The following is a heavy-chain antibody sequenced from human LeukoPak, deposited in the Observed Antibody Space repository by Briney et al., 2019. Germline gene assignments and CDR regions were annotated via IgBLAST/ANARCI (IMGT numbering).Heavy chain of an antibody. J-gene: IGHJ4*02. CDR1: GGPISSGDYY. CDR3: ARGSDYGDYGD. D-gene: IGHD4-17*01. Sequence: SQTLSLTCTVSGGPISSGDYYWSWICQPPGKGLEWIGYIYYSGSTYYNPSLKSRVTISVDTSKNQFSLKLSSVTAADTAVYYCARGSDYGDYGDWGQGTLVTVSS. V-gene: IGHV4-30-4*01. CDR2: IYYSGST.